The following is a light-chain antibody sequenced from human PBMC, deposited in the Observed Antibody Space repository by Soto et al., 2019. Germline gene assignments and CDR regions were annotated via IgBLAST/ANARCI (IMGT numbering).Light chain of an antibody. J-gene: IGKJ1*01. CDR2: RAS. V-gene: IGKV3-20*01. CDR3: QQYGSSGT. Sequence: EIVFPQSPGTLSLSPGERATLSCRASQSVSSSSLAWFQQKPGQAPRLLIYRASSRATGIPDRFSGSGSGTDFTLTISRLEPEDFAVYYCQQYGSSGTFGQGTKVDI. CDR1: QSVSSSS.